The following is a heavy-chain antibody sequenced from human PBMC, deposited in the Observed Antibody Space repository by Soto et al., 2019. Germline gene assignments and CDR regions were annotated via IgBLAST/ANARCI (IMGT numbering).Heavy chain of an antibody. D-gene: IGHD5-12*01. CDR3: ASETEGATIENYYYYMDV. J-gene: IGHJ6*03. CDR2: IYSGGST. Sequence: GGSLRLSCAASGFTVSSNYMSWVRQAPGKGLEWVSVIYSGGSTYYADSVKGRFTISRDNSKNTLYLQMNSLRAEDTAVYYCASETEGATIENYYYYMDVWGKGTTVTVSS. V-gene: IGHV3-66*01. CDR1: GFTVSSNY.